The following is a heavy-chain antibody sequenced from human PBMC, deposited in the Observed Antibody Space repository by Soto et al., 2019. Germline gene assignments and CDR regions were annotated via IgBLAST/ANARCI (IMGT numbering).Heavy chain of an antibody. J-gene: IGHJ4*02. Sequence: EVQLLESGGGLVQPGGSLRLSCAASGFTFSSYAMNWVRQAPGKGLEWVSTISNSGDNTYYADSVKGRFTITRDNSKNTRYLQMNSLRAEVTAVYFCAKAFDDFYGSGSYYGVEWWGQGTLVTVSS. V-gene: IGHV3-23*01. CDR1: GFTFSSYA. D-gene: IGHD3-10*01. CDR3: AKAFDDFYGSGSYYGVEW. CDR2: ISNSGDNT.